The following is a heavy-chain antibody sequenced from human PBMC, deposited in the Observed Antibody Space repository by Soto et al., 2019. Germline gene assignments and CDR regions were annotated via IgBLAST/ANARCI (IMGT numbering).Heavy chain of an antibody. CDR2: IRSKANSYAT. D-gene: IGHD3-3*01. J-gene: IGHJ5*02. CDR3: TRPRYDFWSGHPRDNWFDP. V-gene: IGHV3-73*01. CDR1: GFTFSGSA. Sequence: EVQLVESGGGLVQPGGSLKLSCAASGFTFSGSAMHWVRQASGKGLEWVGRIRSKANSYATAYAASVKGRFTISRDDSKNTAYLQMNSLKTEDTAVYYCTRPRYDFWSGHPRDNWFDPWGQGTLVTVSS.